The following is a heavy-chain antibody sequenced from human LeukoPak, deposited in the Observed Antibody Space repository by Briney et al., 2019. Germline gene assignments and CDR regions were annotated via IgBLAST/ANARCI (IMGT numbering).Heavy chain of an antibody. J-gene: IGHJ4*02. CDR1: GFTFSSYW. CDR2: INTDGSST. CDR3: AREWRVVPAASDY. V-gene: IGHV3-74*01. D-gene: IGHD2-2*01. Sequence: GGSLRLSCAASGFTFSSYWMQWVRQAPGKGLVWVSRINTDGSSTSYADSVKGRFTISRDNAKNTLYLQMNSLRAEDTAVYYCAREWRVVPAASDYWGQGTLVTVSS.